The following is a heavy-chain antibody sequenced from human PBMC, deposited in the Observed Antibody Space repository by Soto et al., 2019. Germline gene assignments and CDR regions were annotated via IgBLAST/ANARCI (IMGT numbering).Heavy chain of an antibody. CDR3: ATSYDSGFDP. CDR1: GYPFSKYG. J-gene: IGHJ5*02. CDR2: IKPDNGDT. D-gene: IGHD5-12*01. V-gene: IGHV1-18*04. Sequence: QLQLVQSGAEVERPGASVRVSCKAYGYPFSKYGISWIRQAPGQGLEWMGWIKPDNGDTNYAQKFQGRVTMTTDTSSNTAYMELRMLRSDDTAVYYCATSYDSGFDPWGQGTLVSVSS.